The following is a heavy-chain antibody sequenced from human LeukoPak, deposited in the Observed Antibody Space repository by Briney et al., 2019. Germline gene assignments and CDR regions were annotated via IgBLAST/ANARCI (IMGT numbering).Heavy chain of an antibody. CDR3: AREPFRTGWYVTHYYYGMDV. CDR1: GYTFTIYG. D-gene: IGHD6-19*01. J-gene: IGHJ6*02. V-gene: IGHV1-18*01. CDR2: ISAYNGNT. Sequence: ASVKVSFKASGYTFTIYGISWVRQAPGQGLEWMGWISAYNGNTNYAQKLQGRVTMTTDTSTSTAYMELRSLRSDDTAVYYCAREPFRTGWYVTHYYYGMDVWGQGTTVTVSS.